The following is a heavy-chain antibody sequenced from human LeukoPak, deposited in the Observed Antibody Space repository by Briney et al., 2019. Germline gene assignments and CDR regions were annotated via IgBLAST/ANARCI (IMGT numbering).Heavy chain of an antibody. D-gene: IGHD3-16*01. CDR3: ARDRPSYDRNLDL. V-gene: IGHV1-2*02. J-gene: IGHJ4*02. CDR1: GYAFIGSY. Sequence: ASVKVSCKAFGYAFIGSYLHWVRLAPGQGPEWIGWINPNSGGTTYAPDFEDRVTMTRDTSINTAYMELRGLRPDDSAVYYCARDRPSYDRNLDLWGQGSLVTVSP. CDR2: INPNSGGT.